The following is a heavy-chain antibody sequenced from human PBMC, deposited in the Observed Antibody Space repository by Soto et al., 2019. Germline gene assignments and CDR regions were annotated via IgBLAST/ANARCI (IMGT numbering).Heavy chain of an antibody. CDR2: IWYDGSNK. J-gene: IGHJ6*02. CDR1: GFTFSSYG. D-gene: IGHD6-13*01. V-gene: IGHV3-33*01. CDR3: ARDLKVGYPIWPDYYYGMDV. Sequence: PGGSLRLSCAASGFTFSSYGMHWVRQAPGKGLEWVAVIWYDGSNKYYADSVKGRFTISRDNSKNTLYLQMNSLRAEDTAVYYCARDLKVGYPIWPDYYYGMDVWGQGTTVTVSS.